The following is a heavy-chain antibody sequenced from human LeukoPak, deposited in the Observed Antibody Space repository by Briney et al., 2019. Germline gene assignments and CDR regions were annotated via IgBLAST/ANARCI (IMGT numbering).Heavy chain of an antibody. D-gene: IGHD4-11*01. CDR2: ISAYNGNT. Sequence: ASVKVSCKASGYTFTSYGISWVRQAPGQGLEWMGWISAYNGNTNYAQKLQGRVTMTTDTSTSTAYMELRSLRSDDTAVYYCARDPTPPLGFLPPTTSHYYYGMDVWGQGTTVTVSS. V-gene: IGHV1-18*01. CDR1: GYTFTSYG. J-gene: IGHJ6*02. CDR3: ARDPTPPLGFLPPTTSHYYYGMDV.